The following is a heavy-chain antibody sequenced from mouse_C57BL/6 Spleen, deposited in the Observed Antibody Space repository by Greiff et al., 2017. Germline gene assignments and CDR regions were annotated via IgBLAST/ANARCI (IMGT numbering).Heavy chain of an antibody. Sequence: QVQLQQSGAELVRPGASVTLSCKASGYTFTDYEMHWVKQTPVHGLEWIGAIDPETGGTAYNQKFKGKAILTADKSSSTAYMELRSLTSEDSAVYYCTGSTLYAMDYWGQGTSVTVSS. J-gene: IGHJ4*01. D-gene: IGHD1-1*01. V-gene: IGHV1-15*01. CDR1: GYTFTDYE. CDR3: TGSTLYAMDY. CDR2: IDPETGGT.